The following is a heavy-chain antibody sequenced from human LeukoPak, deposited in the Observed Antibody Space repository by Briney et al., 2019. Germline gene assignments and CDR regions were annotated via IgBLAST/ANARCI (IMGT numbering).Heavy chain of an antibody. D-gene: IGHD1-26*01. Sequence: SETLSLTCAVSGYSFSSGYYWGWIRQPPGKGLEGIGSIYHSGTTHYNPSLKSRVTISVDTSKNQFSLKLSSVTAADTAIYYCARVLGGSSPFDYWGQGTLVTVSS. J-gene: IGHJ4*02. V-gene: IGHV4-38-2*01. CDR1: GYSFSSGYY. CDR3: ARVLGGSSPFDY. CDR2: IYHSGTT.